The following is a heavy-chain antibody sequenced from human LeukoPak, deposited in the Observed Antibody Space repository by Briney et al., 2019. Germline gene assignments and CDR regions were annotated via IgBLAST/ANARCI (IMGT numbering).Heavy chain of an antibody. CDR1: GGTFSSYA. CDR2: IIPIFGTA. V-gene: IGHV1-69*05. J-gene: IGHJ4*02. CDR3: ARNAAGTLFVFDY. D-gene: IGHD6-13*01. Sequence: ASVKVSCKASGGTFSSYAISWVRQAPGQGLEWMGGIIPIFGTANYAQKFQGRVTIITDESTSTAYMELSSLRSEDTAVYYCARNAAGTLFVFDYWGQGTLVTVSS.